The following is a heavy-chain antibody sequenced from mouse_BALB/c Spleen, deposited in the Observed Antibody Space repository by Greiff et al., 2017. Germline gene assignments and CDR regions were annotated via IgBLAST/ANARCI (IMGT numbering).Heavy chain of an antibody. D-gene: IGHD1-1*01. Sequence: EVKLVESGGGLVKPGGSLKLSCAASGFTFSSYAMSWVRQSPEKRLEWVAEISSGGSYTYYPDTVTGRFTISRDNAKNTLYLEMSSLRSEDTAMYYCAREGDYGSSHRAMDYWGQGTSVTVSS. V-gene: IGHV5-9-4*01. CDR2: ISSGGSYT. J-gene: IGHJ4*01. CDR3: AREGDYGSSHRAMDY. CDR1: GFTFSSYA.